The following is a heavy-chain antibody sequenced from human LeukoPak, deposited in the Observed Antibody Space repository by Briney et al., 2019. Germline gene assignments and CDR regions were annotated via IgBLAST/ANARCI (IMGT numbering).Heavy chain of an antibody. CDR3: ARGAMVRGVIRFDY. D-gene: IGHD3-10*01. J-gene: IGHJ4*02. Sequence: SETLSLTCAVYGRSFSGYYWSWIRQPPGKGLEWIGYIYYSGSTNYNPSLKSRVTISVDTSKNQFSLKLSSVTAADTAVYYCARGAMVRGVIRFDYWGQGTLVTVSS. V-gene: IGHV4-59*01. CDR1: GRSFSGYY. CDR2: IYYSGST.